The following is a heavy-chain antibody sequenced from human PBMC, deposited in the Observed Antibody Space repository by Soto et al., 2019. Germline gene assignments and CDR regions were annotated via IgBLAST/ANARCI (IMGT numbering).Heavy chain of an antibody. CDR1: GFTFSSYG. J-gene: IGHJ4*02. D-gene: IGHD6-13*01. Sequence: GGSLRLSCAASGFTFSSYGMHWVRQAPGKGLEWVAVIWYDGSNKYYADSVKGRFTISRDNSKNTLYLQMNSLRAEDTAVYYCARKGAAAETYYFDYWGQGTLVTVSS. CDR2: IWYDGSNK. CDR3: ARKGAAAETYYFDY. V-gene: IGHV3-33*01.